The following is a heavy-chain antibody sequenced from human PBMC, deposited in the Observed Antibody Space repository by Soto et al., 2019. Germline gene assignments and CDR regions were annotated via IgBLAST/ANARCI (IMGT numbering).Heavy chain of an antibody. CDR1: GYSFTSYW. D-gene: IGHD3-22*01. Sequence: EVQLVQSGAEVKKPGESLRISCKGSGYSFTSYWISWVRQMPGKGLEWMGRIDPSDSYTNYSPSFQGHVTISADKSISTAYLQWSSLKASDTAMYYCARRYYYDSSGYWKWFDPWGQGTLVTVSS. CDR3: ARRYYYDSSGYWKWFDP. V-gene: IGHV5-10-1*03. CDR2: IDPSDSYT. J-gene: IGHJ5*02.